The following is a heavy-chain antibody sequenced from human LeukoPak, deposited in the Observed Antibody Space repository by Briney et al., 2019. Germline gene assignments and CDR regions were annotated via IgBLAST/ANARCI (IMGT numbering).Heavy chain of an antibody. J-gene: IGHJ4*02. Sequence: SETLSLTCAVYGGSFSGYYWSWVRQPPGKGLEWIGEINHSGSTNYNPSLRSRVTISVDTSKNQFSLKLSSVTAADTAVYYCARVSGRLDYWGQGTLVTVSS. CDR1: GGSFSGYY. CDR3: ARVSGRLDY. V-gene: IGHV4-34*01. D-gene: IGHD3-10*01. CDR2: INHSGST.